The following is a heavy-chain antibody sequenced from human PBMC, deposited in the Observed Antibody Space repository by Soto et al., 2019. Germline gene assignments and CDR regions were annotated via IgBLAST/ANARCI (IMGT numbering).Heavy chain of an antibody. CDR1: GFTFSSYG. Sequence: GGSLRLSCAASGFTFSSYGMNWVRQPPGKGLEWVSALSGSGDTTYYADSVRGRFSISRDNSKNTLYLQMSSLRGEDTAVYYCAKGTQFFYYYAMDVWGQGTTVTVSS. CDR2: LSGSGDTT. V-gene: IGHV3-23*01. CDR3: AKGTQFFYYYAMDV. J-gene: IGHJ6*02.